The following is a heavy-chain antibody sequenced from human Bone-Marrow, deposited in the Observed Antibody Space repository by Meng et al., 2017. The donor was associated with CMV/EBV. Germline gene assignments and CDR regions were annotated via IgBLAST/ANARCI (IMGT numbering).Heavy chain of an antibody. CDR3: STGGYSSGVDG. J-gene: IGHJ4*02. CDR1: GFTFSDAR. Sequence: GESLKISCAASGFTFSDARMNWVRQAPGKGLEWVGRIKSKTDGGTTDYAASVKGRFTISRDDSKNKLSLQMNSLKTEDTAVYFCSTGGYSSGVDGWGEGPLVPVSS. V-gene: IGHV3-15*05. D-gene: IGHD6-19*01. CDR2: IKSKTDGGTT.